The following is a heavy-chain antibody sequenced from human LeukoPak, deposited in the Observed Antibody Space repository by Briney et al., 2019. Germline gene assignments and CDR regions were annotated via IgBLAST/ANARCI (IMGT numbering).Heavy chain of an antibody. Sequence: SETLSLTCTVSGGSISSYYWSWIRQPPGKGLEWIGYIYYSGTTNYNPSLKSRVTISVDTSKNQFSLKLSSVTAADTAAYYCARGDGYIPIDYWGQGTLVTVSS. J-gene: IGHJ4*02. CDR2: IYYSGTT. CDR1: GGSISSYY. CDR3: ARGDGYIPIDY. V-gene: IGHV4-59*01. D-gene: IGHD5-24*01.